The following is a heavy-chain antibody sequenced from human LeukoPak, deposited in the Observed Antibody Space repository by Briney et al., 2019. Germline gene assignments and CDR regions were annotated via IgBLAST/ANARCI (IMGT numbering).Heavy chain of an antibody. CDR1: GFTVRSYA. V-gene: IGHV3-23*01. J-gene: IGHJ3*02. D-gene: IGHD3-22*01. CDR3: AVLCIVVVTHHDAFDI. CDR2: ISGRGGST. Sequence: PGGCLRLAWAAAGFTVRSYAMGGVRQAPGKGREWVGAISGRGGSTYYGDSGEGRFTMSRDNSKNTLYLQMTSLRAEDTAVYYCAVLCIVVVTHHDAFDIWGQGTMVTVSS.